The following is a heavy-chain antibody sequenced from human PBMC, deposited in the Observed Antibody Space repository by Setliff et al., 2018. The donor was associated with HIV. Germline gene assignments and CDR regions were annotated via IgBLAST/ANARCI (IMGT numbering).Heavy chain of an antibody. D-gene: IGHD3-10*01. V-gene: IGHV4-38-2*02. J-gene: IGHJ4*02. CDR1: GFSISTGHY. CDR3: ARQPPLSALQVWFGDY. Sequence: TLSLTCTVSGFSISTGHYWGWVRQSPGKGLEWIGSVYHSGSTYYAASLKSRVTISVDTSKNQFSLKLTSVTAADTAVYYCARQPPLSALQVWFGDYWGQGILVTVSS. CDR2: VYHSGST.